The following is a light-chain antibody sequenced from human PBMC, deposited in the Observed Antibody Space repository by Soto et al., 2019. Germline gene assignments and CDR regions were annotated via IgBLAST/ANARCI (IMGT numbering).Light chain of an antibody. J-gene: IGKJ3*01. V-gene: IGKV3-11*01. CDR1: QSVSSY. CDR3: QQRSNWPPFT. CDR2: DAS. Sequence: EIVLTQSPSTLSFSPWERSTLSFRASQSVSSYLAWYQQKPGQAPRLLIYDASNRATGIPARFSGSGSGTDFTLTISSLEPEDFAVYCCQQRSNWPPFTFGPGTKVDIK.